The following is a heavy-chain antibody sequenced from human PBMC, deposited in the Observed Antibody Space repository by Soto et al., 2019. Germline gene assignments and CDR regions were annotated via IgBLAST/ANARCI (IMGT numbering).Heavy chain of an antibody. CDR2: IWYDGNDK. CDR1: GFTFSAYG. V-gene: IGHV3-33*01. J-gene: IGHJ6*02. Sequence: GGSLRLSCAATGFTFSAYGMHWVRQAPGKGLEWVALIWYDGNDKYYADSVKGRFTISRDNARNTLSLQMNSLRAEDTAVYYCARKDDGYYYYGMDVWGQGATVTVYS. CDR3: ARKDDGYYYYGMDV.